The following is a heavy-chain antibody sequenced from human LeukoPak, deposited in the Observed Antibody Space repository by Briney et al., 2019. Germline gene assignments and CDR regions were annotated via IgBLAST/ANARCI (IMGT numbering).Heavy chain of an antibody. CDR3: AKDLARIYYYGMDV. J-gene: IGHJ6*02. CDR2: ISYDGRNK. Sequence: GGSLRLSCAASGFTFSSYGMHWVRQAPGKGLEWVAAISYDGRNKEYVDSVKGRFTISRDNSKNTLYLQMNSLRAEDTAIYYCAKDLARIYYYGMDVWGQGTTVTVSS. CDR1: GFTFSSYG. V-gene: IGHV3-30*18.